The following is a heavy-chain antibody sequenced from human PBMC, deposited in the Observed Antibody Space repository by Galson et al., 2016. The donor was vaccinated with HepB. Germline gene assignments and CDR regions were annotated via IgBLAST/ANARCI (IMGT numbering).Heavy chain of an antibody. D-gene: IGHD4-17*01. CDR2: IWHDGSNK. CDR1: GFTFSKYG. Sequence: SLRLSCAASGFTFSKYGMHWVRQAPGKGLEWVAVIWHDGSNKYYVDSVKGRFTISRDNSKNTLFLQMNSLRAEDTAVYYCAKDTVCTSRPVTTFDYWGQGTLVTVSS. V-gene: IGHV3-33*06. CDR3: AKDTVCTSRPVTTFDY. J-gene: IGHJ4*02.